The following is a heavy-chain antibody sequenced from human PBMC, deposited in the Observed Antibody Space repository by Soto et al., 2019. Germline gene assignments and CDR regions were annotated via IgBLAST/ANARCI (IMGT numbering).Heavy chain of an antibody. CDR3: ARSDIVVVVAATPVLFDP. Sequence: PSETLSLTCTVSGGSISSYYWSWIRQPPGKGLEWIGYIYYSGSTNYNPSLKSRVTISVDTSKNQFSLKLSSVTAADTAVYYCARSDIVVVVAATPVLFDPWGQGTLVTVS. J-gene: IGHJ5*02. D-gene: IGHD2-15*01. CDR1: GGSISSYY. CDR2: IYYSGST. V-gene: IGHV4-59*01.